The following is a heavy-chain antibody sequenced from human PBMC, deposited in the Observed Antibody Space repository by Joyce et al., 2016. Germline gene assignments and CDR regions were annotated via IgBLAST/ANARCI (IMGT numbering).Heavy chain of an antibody. CDR3: ARMFHPTYYFDY. D-gene: IGHD3-10*02. J-gene: IGHJ4*02. CDR2: VFYTGST. Sequence: QVQLQESGPGLVKPSQTLSLRCSVSGASISSVGYYWSWLRQHPAKGLGWVGYVFYTGSTYYSPSFGNRVSISVDTSKNHFSLELTSVTAADTAVYYCARMFHPTYYFDYWGQGTLVTVSS. CDR1: GASISSVGYY. V-gene: IGHV4-31*03.